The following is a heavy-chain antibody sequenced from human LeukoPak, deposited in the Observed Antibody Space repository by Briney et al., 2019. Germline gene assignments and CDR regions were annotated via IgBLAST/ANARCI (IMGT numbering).Heavy chain of an antibody. CDR1: GHSFTSYW. V-gene: IGHV5-10-1*01. Sequence: GESLKITCKGSGHSFTSYWISWVRQMPGKGLEWMGRIDPSDSYTNYSPSFQGHVTISADKSISTAYLQWSSLTASDTAMYYCARTSWFGVDYWGQGTLVTVSS. CDR2: IDPSDSYT. D-gene: IGHD3-10*01. CDR3: ARTSWFGVDY. J-gene: IGHJ4*02.